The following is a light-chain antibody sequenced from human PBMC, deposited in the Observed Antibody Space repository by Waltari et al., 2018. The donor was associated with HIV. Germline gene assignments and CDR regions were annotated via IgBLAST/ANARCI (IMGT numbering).Light chain of an antibody. CDR1: SSDVGGYHL. CDR3: CAYAGSTTYVI. Sequence: QSALTQPASVSGSPGQSIPISCTGTSSDVGGYHLVSWYQQHPGKAPKLMIYEVSKRPSGVSNRFSGSKSGNTASLTISGLQAEDEADYYCCAYAGSTTYVIFGGGTKLTVL. J-gene: IGLJ2*01. V-gene: IGLV2-23*02. CDR2: EVS.